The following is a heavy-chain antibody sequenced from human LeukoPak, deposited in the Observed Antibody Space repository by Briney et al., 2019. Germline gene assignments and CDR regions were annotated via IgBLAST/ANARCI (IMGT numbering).Heavy chain of an antibody. CDR1: GFTFSSYA. D-gene: IGHD3-22*01. CDR3: AKDQGTYYYDSSGSNWFDP. V-gene: IGHV3-30*07. J-gene: IGHJ5*02. Sequence: GGSLRLSCAASGFTFSSYAMHWVRQAPGKGLEWVAVISYDGSNKYYADSVKGRFTISRDNSKNTLYLQMNSLRAEDTAVYYCAKDQGTYYYDSSGSNWFDPWGQGTLVTVSS. CDR2: ISYDGSNK.